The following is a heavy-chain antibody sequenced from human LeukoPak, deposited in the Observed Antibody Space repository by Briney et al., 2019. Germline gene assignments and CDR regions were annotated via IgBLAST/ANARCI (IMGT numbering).Heavy chain of an antibody. CDR1: GFPVSSNY. Sequence: PGGSLRLSCAASGFPVSSNYMSWVRQAPGKGLEWVSVIYSGGSTYYADSVKGRFTISRDNSKNTLYLQMNSLRAEDTAVYYCAREKHDYGDYSFDYWGQGTLVTVSS. J-gene: IGHJ4*02. V-gene: IGHV3-66*02. CDR2: IYSGGST. D-gene: IGHD4-17*01. CDR3: AREKHDYGDYSFDY.